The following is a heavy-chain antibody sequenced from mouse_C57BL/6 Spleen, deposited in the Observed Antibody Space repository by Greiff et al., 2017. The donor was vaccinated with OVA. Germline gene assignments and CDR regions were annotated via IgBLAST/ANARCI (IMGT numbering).Heavy chain of an antibody. J-gene: IGHJ1*03. CDR1: GFTFTDYY. V-gene: IGHV7-3*01. CDR2: IRNKANGYTT. Sequence: ELMLVESGGGLVQPGGSLSLSCAASGFTFTDYYMSWVRQPPGKALEWLGFIRNKANGYTTEYSASVKGRFTISRDNSQSILYLQMNALRAEDSATYYCARSIYGRWYFDVWGTGTTVTVSS. D-gene: IGHD1-2*01. CDR3: ARSIYGRWYFDV.